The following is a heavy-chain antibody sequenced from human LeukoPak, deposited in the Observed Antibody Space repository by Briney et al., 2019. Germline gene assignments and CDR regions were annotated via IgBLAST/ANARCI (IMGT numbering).Heavy chain of an antibody. CDR1: GFIFSTYS. V-gene: IGHV3-48*02. CDR3: ARDTAYAFDI. J-gene: IGHJ3*02. CDR2: ISGSSSTI. Sequence: PGGSLRLPCAASGFIFSTYSMNWVRQAPGKGLEWLSYISGSSSTIHYADSVKGRFTISRDNAKNSLYLQMNSLRDEDTAVYYCARDTAYAFDIWGQGTMVTVSS.